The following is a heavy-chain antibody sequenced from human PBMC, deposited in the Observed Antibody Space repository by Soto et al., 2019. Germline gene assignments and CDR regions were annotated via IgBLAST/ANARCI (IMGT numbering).Heavy chain of an antibody. D-gene: IGHD2-2*01. J-gene: IGHJ6*03. CDR3: ARGPGDIVVVPAAAHNTYYMDV. Sequence: SETLSLTCAVYGGSFSGYYWSWIRQPPGKGLEWIGEINHSGSTNYNPSLKSRVTISVDTSKNQFSLKLSSVTAADTAVYYCARGPGDIVVVPAAAHNTYYMDVWGKGTTVTVSS. V-gene: IGHV4-34*01. CDR1: GGSFSGYY. CDR2: INHSGST.